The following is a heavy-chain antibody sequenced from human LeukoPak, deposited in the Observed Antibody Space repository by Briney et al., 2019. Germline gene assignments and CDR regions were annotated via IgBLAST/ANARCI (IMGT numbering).Heavy chain of an antibody. CDR3: ARGSGYDFRAFDI. J-gene: IGHJ3*02. CDR1: GYTFIGYY. V-gene: IGHV1-2*02. Sequence: ASVKVSCKASGYTFIGYYLHWLRQAPGQGPEWMGWINPNSGGTNYSEKFQGRVTMTRDTSISTAYMEPSRLRSDDTAVYYCARGSGYDFRAFDIWGQGTMVTVSS. CDR2: INPNSGGT. D-gene: IGHD5-12*01.